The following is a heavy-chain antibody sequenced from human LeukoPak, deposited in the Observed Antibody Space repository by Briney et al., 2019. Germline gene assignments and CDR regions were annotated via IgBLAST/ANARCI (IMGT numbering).Heavy chain of an antibody. CDR1: GGSFSGYY. V-gene: IGHV4-34*01. Sequence: PSETLSLTCAVYGGSFSGYYWSWIRQPPGKGLEWIGEINHSGGTNYNPSLKSRVTISVDTSKNQFSLKLSSVTAADTAVYYCARMGVTAILGYWGQGTLVTVSS. CDR2: INHSGGT. CDR3: ARMGVTAILGY. D-gene: IGHD2-21*02. J-gene: IGHJ4*02.